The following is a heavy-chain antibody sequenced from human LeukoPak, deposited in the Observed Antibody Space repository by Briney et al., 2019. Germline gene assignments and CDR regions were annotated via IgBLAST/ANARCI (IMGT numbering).Heavy chain of an antibody. Sequence: GGSLRLSCAASEFTFSSYGMHWVRQAPGKGLEWVAVISYDGSNQYYADTVKGRFTISRDNSKNTLYLQMNSLRAEDTAVYYRAKDRLGALYYYDSSGYYRFDYWGQGTLVTVSS. CDR3: AKDRLGALYYYDSSGYYRFDY. V-gene: IGHV3-30*18. J-gene: IGHJ4*01. CDR2: ISYDGSNQ. D-gene: IGHD3-22*01. CDR1: EFTFSSYG.